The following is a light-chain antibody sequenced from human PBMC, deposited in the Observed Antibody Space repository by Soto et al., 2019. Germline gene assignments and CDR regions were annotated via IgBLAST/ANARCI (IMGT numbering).Light chain of an antibody. CDR3: QQYNNWPPWT. Sequence: VMTQSPSPLSVSPGDRATLSCRASQSISSDLAWYQQKPGQAPRLLIYGASTRASDIPARFSGSGSGTEFTLTISSLQSEDFAVYYCQQYNNWPPWTFGQGTKVDIK. J-gene: IGKJ1*01. CDR2: GAS. CDR1: QSISSD. V-gene: IGKV3-15*01.